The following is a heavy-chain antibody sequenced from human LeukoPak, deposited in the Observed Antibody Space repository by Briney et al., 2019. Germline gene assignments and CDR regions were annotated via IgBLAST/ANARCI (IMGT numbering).Heavy chain of an antibody. D-gene: IGHD5-12*01. V-gene: IGHV3-30*18. CDR2: ISYDGSNK. CDR3: AKANIVATPGMDV. J-gene: IGHJ6*04. CDR1: GFTFSSYG. Sequence: GGSLRLSCAASGFTFSSYGMHWVRQAPGKGLEWVAVISYDGSNKYYADSVKGRFTISRDNSKNTLYLQMNSLRAEDTAVYYCAKANIVATPGMDVWGKGTTVTVSS.